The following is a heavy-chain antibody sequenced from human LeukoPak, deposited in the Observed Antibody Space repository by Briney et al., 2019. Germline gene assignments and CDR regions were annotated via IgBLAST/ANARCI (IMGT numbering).Heavy chain of an antibody. V-gene: IGHV3-30*09. J-gene: IGHJ4*02. CDR1: GFTFSSYA. CDR2: ISYDGSNK. D-gene: IGHD3-10*01. CDR3: ASLRGGDY. Sequence: GGSLRLSCAASGFTFSSYAMHWVRQAPGKGLEWVAVISYDGSNKYYADSVKGRFAISRDNSKNTLYLQMNSLRAEDTAVYYCASLRGGDYWGQGTLVTVSS.